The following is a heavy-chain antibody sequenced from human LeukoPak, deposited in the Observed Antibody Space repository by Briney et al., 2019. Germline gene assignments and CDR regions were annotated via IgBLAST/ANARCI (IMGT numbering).Heavy chain of an antibody. V-gene: IGHV4-34*01. D-gene: IGHD2-2*01. CDR1: GGSFSNYC. J-gene: IGHJ4*02. Sequence: PSETLSLTCAVSGGSFSNYCWSRIRQPPGKGLEWIGEINHRGTTHYNPSLKNRVAISVDTSRNQFSLKLTSVTAADTAVYYCASPQYPDYRGQGTLVTVSS. CDR3: ASPQYPDY. CDR2: INHRGTT.